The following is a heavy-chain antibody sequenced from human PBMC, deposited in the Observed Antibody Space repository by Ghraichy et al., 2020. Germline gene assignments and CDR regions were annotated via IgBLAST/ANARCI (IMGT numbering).Heavy chain of an antibody. Sequence: SETLSLTCTVSGGSISSYYWSWIRQPAGKGLEWIGRIYTSGSTNYNPSLKSRVTMSVDTSKNQFSLKLSSVTAADTAVYYCARGICIAVAESAFDIWGQGIMVTDSS. CDR1: GGSISSYY. V-gene: IGHV4-4*07. CDR3: ARGICIAVAESAFDI. CDR2: IYTSGST. J-gene: IGHJ3*02. D-gene: IGHD6-19*01.